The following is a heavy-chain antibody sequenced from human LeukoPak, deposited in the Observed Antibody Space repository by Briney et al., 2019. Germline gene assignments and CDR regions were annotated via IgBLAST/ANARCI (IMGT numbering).Heavy chain of an antibody. CDR1: GYTFTSYA. Sequence: SVKVSCKASGYTFTSYAMNWVRQAPGQGLEWMGWISTNTGNPTYAQGFTGRFVFSLDTSVSTAYLQISSLKTEDTAVYYCARGLSVLNWNDLSRISGYWGQGTLVTVSS. CDR2: ISTNTGNP. V-gene: IGHV7-4-1*02. J-gene: IGHJ4*02. CDR3: ARGLSVLNWNDLSRISGY. D-gene: IGHD1-1*01.